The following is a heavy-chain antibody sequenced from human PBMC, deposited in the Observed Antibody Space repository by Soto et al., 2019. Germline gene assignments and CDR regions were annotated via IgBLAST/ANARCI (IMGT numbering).Heavy chain of an antibody. CDR2: IYYSGST. Sequence: SETLSLTCTVSGGSISSYYWSWIRQPPGKGLEWIGYIYYSGSTNYNPSLKSRVTISVDTSKNQFSLKLSSVTAADTAVYYCARRGHSLYYYYYMDVWGKGTTVTVSS. CDR1: GGSISSYY. V-gene: IGHV4-59*08. CDR3: ARRGHSLYYYYYMDV. J-gene: IGHJ6*03.